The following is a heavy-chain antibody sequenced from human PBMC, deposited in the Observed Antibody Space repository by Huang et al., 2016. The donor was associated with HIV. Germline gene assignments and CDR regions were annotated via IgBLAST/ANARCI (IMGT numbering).Heavy chain of an antibody. CDR2: INPNTAGT. CDR1: GYTFSDYY. CDR3: ARGGLRWPAPFDF. V-gene: IGHV1-2*02. D-gene: IGHD4-17*01. J-gene: IGHJ4*02. Sequence: QVQLVQSGAEAKKPGASVRVSCKTAGYTFSDYYVHWVRQPPGQGLQWMGWINPNTAGTNYAQRFKGRLTVTRDRSITTAYMDLTWLTSDDTAVYYCARGGLRWPAPFDFWGQGTLVTVSS.